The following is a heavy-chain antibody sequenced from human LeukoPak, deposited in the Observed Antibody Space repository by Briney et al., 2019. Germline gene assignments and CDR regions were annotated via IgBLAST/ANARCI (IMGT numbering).Heavy chain of an antibody. J-gene: IGHJ2*01. CDR1: GDSISSCY. CDR3: ARPLGNGYSYWYFDL. Sequence: SETLSLTCTVSGDSISSCYWSWIRQPPGKVQEWIGYIYYSGSTRNNPSLQSRVTISIDTSKNQISLKLSSVTAADTAVYYCARPLGNGYSYWYFDLWGRGTLVTVSS. CDR2: IYYSGST. V-gene: IGHV4-59*01. D-gene: IGHD3-22*01.